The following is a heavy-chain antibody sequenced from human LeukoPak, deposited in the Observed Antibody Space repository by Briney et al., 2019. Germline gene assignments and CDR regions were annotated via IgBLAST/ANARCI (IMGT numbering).Heavy chain of an antibody. CDR1: GFNSNIYA. V-gene: IGHV3-23*01. CDR3: ANNWNFDN. Sequence: PGESLRLSCVASGFNSNIYAMCWVRQAPGKGLEWVSAISGGSATGGITHYADSVKGRFTISRDNSKYTLYLQMNSLRAEDTAVYYCANNWNFDNWGQGTLVTVSS. D-gene: IGHD1-1*01. J-gene: IGHJ4*02. CDR2: ISGGSATGGIT.